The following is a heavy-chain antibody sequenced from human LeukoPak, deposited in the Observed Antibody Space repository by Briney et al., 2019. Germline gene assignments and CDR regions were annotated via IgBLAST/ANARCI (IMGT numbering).Heavy chain of an antibody. V-gene: IGHV5-51*01. CDR3: ARQTAMGRSGDY. J-gene: IGHJ4*02. D-gene: IGHD5-18*01. CDR2: IDPSDSDT. Sequence: GESLKISCKASGYSFTSYWIGWVRQMPGKGLECMGIIDPSDSDTRYTPSFQGQVTISADKSLTTAYLQWNNLKASDTAMYYCARQTAMGRSGDYWGQGTLVIVSS. CDR1: GYSFTSYW.